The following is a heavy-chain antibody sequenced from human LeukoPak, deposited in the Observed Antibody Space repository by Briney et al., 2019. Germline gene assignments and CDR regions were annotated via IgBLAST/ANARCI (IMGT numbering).Heavy chain of an antibody. D-gene: IGHD1-20*01. CDR2: IYYTGST. V-gene: IGHV4-39*01. CDR3: ARLDNWNGYYFDY. CDR1: GGSISSSSHF. J-gene: IGHJ4*02. Sequence: SETLSLTCTVSGGSISSSSHFWGWIRQPPGKGLEWIGSIYYTGSTYHNSSLKSRLTISVDTSKNQFFLKLSSVTAADTAVFYCARLDNWNGYYFDYWGQGTLVTVSS.